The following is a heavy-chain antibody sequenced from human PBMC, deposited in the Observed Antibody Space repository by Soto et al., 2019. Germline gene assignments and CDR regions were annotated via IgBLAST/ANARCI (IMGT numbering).Heavy chain of an antibody. D-gene: IGHD6-6*01. J-gene: IGHJ4*02. CDR1: GYTFTAYA. Sequence: QVPLVQSGAEVKKPGASVKVSCKASGYTFTAYAISWVRQAPGQGLEWMGWINTYNGNTDYAQTLQGRVTMTTDTSTSTAYMELRSLRSDDTAVYYCTRDRLHTSSSITFDYWGQGALVTVSS. CDR2: INTYNGNT. V-gene: IGHV1-18*01. CDR3: TRDRLHTSSSITFDY.